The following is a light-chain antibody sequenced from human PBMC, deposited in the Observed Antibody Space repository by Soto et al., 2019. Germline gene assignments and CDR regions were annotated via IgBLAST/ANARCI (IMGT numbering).Light chain of an antibody. CDR3: QERGRWPRAT. CDR1: QSVSVNS. CDR2: AAS. V-gene: IGKV3D-20*02. Sequence: EIVLTQSPGTLSLSPGERATLSCRASQSVSVNSLAWYQQKGGQAPRLLIYAASTRATGVPDRFSGTGSGTDFALTISSLEPEDIAVYYCQERGRWPRATFGGGTKVEMK. J-gene: IGKJ4*01.